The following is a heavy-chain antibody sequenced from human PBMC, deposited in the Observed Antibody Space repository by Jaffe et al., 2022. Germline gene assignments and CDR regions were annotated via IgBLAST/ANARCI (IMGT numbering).Heavy chain of an antibody. CDR3: AKDIVSRHYMDV. V-gene: IGHV3-9*01. Sequence: EVQLVESGGGLVQPGRSLRLSCAASGFTFDDYAMHWVRQAPGKGLEWVSGISWNSGSIGYADSVKGRFTISRDNAKNSLYLQMNSLRAEDTALYYCAKDIVSRHYMDVWGKGTTVTVSS. CDR2: ISWNSGSI. CDR1: GFTFDDYA. J-gene: IGHJ6*03.